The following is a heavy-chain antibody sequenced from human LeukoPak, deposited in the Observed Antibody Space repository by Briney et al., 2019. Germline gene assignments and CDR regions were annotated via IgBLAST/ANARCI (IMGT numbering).Heavy chain of an antibody. J-gene: IGHJ4*02. CDR2: ISRSSSYI. D-gene: IGHD5-24*01. CDR1: GFTFSSYS. CDR3: ARDLGDGYNPLDY. Sequence: GGSLRLSCAASGFTFSSYSMNWVRQAPGTGLEWVSFISRSSSYIYYADSVKGRFTISRDNAKNSLYLQMNSLRAEDAAVYYCARDLGDGYNPLDYWGQGTLVTVSS. V-gene: IGHV3-21*01.